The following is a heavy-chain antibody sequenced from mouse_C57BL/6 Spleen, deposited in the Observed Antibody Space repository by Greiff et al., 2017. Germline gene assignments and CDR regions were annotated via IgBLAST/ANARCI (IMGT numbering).Heavy chain of an antibody. CDR3: ARGDGYDEFAY. Sequence: QVQLQQSGAELVKPGASVKLSCKASGYTFTSYWMHWVKQRPGQGLEWIGMIHPNSGSTNYNEKFKSKATLTVDKSSSTAYMQLSSLTSEDSAVYYCARGDGYDEFAYWGQGTLVTVSA. CDR2: IHPNSGST. V-gene: IGHV1-64*01. J-gene: IGHJ3*01. CDR1: GYTFTSYW. D-gene: IGHD2-2*01.